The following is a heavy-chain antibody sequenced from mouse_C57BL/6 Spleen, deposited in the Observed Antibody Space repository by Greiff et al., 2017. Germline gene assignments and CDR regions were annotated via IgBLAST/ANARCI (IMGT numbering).Heavy chain of an antibody. J-gene: IGHJ3*01. CDR3: ARDRFFAY. Sequence: QVQLKQSGAELVKPGASVKISCKASGYAFSSYWMNWVKQRPGKGLEWIGQIYPGDGDTNYNGKFKGKDTLTADKSSSTAYMQLSSLTSEDSAVYFCARDRFFAYWGQGTLVTVSA. CDR2: IYPGDGDT. V-gene: IGHV1-80*01. CDR1: GYAFSSYW.